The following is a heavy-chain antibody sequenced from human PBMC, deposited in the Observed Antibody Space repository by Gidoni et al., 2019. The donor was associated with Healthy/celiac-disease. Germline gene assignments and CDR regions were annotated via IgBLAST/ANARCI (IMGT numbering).Heavy chain of an antibody. CDR3: ARSSSYDYVWGSYPVGDWFDP. CDR2: IYYSGST. D-gene: IGHD3-16*02. J-gene: IGHJ5*02. V-gene: IGHV4-39*07. CDR1: GGSISSSSYY. Sequence: QLQLQESGPGLVKPSETLSLTCTVSGGSISSSSYYWGWIRQPPGKGLEWIGSIYYSGSTYYNPSLKSRVTISVDTSKNQFSLKLSSVTAADTAVYYCARSSSYDYVWGSYPVGDWFDPWGQGTLVTVSS.